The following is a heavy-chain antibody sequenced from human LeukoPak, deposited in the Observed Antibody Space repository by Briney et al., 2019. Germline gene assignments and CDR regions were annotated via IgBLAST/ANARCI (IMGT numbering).Heavy chain of an antibody. J-gene: IGHJ4*02. CDR3: ARGTAATQTFDY. CDR1: GFTFSSYA. CDR2: ISYDGSNK. D-gene: IGHD6-13*01. Sequence: GGSLRLSCAASGFTFSSYAMHWVRQAPGKGLEWVAVISYDGSNKYYADSVKGRFTISRDNSKNTLYLQMNSLRAEDTAVYYCARGTAATQTFDYWAREPWSPSPQ. V-gene: IGHV3-30*04.